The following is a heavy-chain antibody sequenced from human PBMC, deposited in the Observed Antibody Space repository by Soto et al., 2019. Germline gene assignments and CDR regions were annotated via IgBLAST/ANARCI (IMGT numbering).Heavy chain of an antibody. D-gene: IGHD3-10*01. Sequence: EVQLVESGGGLVQPGGSLRLSCAASGFTFSSYWMSWVRQAPGKGLEWVANIKEDGSEKYYVDSVKGRFTISRDNAKNSLYLQMNNLRAEDTAVYYCVRDEGSTTMVRGARTQFDYWGQGTLVTVSS. CDR3: VRDEGSTTMVRGARTQFDY. CDR1: GFTFSSYW. J-gene: IGHJ4*02. V-gene: IGHV3-7*01. CDR2: IKEDGSEK.